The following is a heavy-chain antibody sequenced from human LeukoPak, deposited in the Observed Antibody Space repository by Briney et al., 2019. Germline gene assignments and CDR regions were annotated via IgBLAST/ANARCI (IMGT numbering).Heavy chain of an antibody. J-gene: IGHJ4*02. Sequence: ASVKVSCKASGYTFTGYYMHWVRQAPGQGLEWMGWINPNSGGTNYAQKFQGRVTMTRDTSISTAYVELSSLRSDDTAVYYCTRGREVYSSGWKPYGNCGQGALVTVSS. CDR1: GYTFTGYY. CDR2: INPNSGGT. D-gene: IGHD6-19*01. CDR3: TRGREVYSSGWKPYGN. V-gene: IGHV1-2*02.